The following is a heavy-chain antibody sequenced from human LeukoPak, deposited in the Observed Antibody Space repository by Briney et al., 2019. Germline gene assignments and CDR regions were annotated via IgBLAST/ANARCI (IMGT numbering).Heavy chain of an antibody. V-gene: IGHV1-2*02. D-gene: IGHD3-22*01. CDR2: INPNSGGT. CDR1: GYTFTGYY. Sequence: ASVKVSCKASGYTFTGYYMHWVRQAPGQGLEWMGWINPNSGGTNYAQKFQGRVTMTRDTSISTAYMELSRLRSDDTAVYYCAREDSSGYYYSDYWGQGTLVTVSS. CDR3: AREDSSGYYYSDY. J-gene: IGHJ4*02.